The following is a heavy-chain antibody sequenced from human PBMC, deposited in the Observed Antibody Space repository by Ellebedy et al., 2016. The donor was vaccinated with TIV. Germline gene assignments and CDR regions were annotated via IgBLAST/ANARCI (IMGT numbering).Heavy chain of an antibody. Sequence: GESLKISCAASGFTFRSHWMSWVRQAPGKGLEWVATIKQDGSELYYVASVKGRFTISRDNAKNSLFLQMNSLRVEDTAVYYCARGGDYGSGSYVPTFYFDYWGQGTLVPVSS. D-gene: IGHD3-10*01. CDR1: GFTFRSHW. CDR3: ARGGDYGSGSYVPTFYFDY. V-gene: IGHV3-7*01. CDR2: IKQDGSEL. J-gene: IGHJ4*02.